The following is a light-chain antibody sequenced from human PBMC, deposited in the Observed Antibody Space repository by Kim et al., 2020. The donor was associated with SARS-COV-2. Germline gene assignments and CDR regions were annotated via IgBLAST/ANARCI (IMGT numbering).Light chain of an antibody. V-gene: IGKV1-5*03. CDR3: LQYNNYWT. Sequence: GSVVDRVTISCRASQSISYWLAWYQQKAGKAPELLIYEASNLESGVPSRFSGSGSGTEFTLTISSLQPDDFATYYCLQYNNYWTFGQGTKVDIK. CDR2: EAS. CDR1: QSISYW. J-gene: IGKJ1*01.